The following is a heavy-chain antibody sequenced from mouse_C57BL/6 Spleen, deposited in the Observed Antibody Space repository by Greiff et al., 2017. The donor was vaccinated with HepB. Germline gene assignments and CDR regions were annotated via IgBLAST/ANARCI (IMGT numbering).Heavy chain of an antibody. V-gene: IGHV1-69*01. Sequence: QVQLKQPGAELVMPGASVKLSCKASGYTFTSYWMHWVKQRPGQGLEWIGEIDPSDSYTNYNQKFKGKSTLTVDKSSSTAYMQLSSLTSEDSAVYYCARRGLYYGNYVIDYWGQGTTLTVSS. CDR3: ARRGLYYGNYVIDY. CDR1: GYTFTSYW. D-gene: IGHD2-1*01. J-gene: IGHJ2*01. CDR2: IDPSDSYT.